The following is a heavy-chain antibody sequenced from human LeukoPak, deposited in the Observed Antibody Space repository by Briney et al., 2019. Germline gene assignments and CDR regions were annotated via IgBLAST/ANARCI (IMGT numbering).Heavy chain of an antibody. D-gene: IGHD3-16*02. CDR2: INWNGGTT. V-gene: IGHV3-20*04. CDR1: GFTFDDYG. J-gene: IGHJ4*02. CDR3: ARGGYRQLAYFDY. Sequence: GGSLRLSCEASGFTFDDYGMTWVRQVPGKGLEWISSINWNGGTTSYADSVKGRFTISGDNDKNSLYLQMNSLRAEDTALYYCARGGYRQLAYFDYWGQGALVTVSS.